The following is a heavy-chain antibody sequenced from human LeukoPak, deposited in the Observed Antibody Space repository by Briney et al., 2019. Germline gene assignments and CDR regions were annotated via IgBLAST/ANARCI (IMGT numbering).Heavy chain of an antibody. J-gene: IGHJ5*02. CDR2: ISVDNGNT. CDR1: GYTFTSYG. Sequence: ASVKVSCKASGYTFTSYGISWVRQAPGQGLEWMGWISVDNGNTNYAQKLQGRVTMTTDTSTSTAYMELRSLRSDDTAVYYCARGLSFSLYYYGSGNWFDPWGQGTLVTVSS. CDR3: ARGLSFSLYYYGSGNWFDP. V-gene: IGHV1-18*01. D-gene: IGHD3-10*01.